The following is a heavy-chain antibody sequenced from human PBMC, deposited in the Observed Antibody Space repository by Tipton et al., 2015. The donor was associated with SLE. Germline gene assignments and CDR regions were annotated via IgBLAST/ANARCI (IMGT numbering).Heavy chain of an antibody. CDR3: ATLPSWIHSMAPGAFDI. V-gene: IGHV1-69-2*01. J-gene: IGHJ3*02. CDR1: GYTFTDYY. Sequence: VQLVQSGAEVKKPGATVKISCKVSGYTFTDYYMHWVQQAPGKGLEWMGLVDPEDGETIDAEKFQGRVTITADTSTDTAYMELSSLKSEDTAVYYWATLPSWIHSMAPGAFDIWGQGTMVTVSS. CDR2: VDPEDGET. D-gene: IGHD5-18*01.